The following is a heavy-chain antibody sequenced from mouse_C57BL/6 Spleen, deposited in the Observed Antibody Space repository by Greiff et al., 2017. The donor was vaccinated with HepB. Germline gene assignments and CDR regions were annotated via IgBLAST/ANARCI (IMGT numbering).Heavy chain of an antibody. V-gene: IGHV1-59*01. Sequence: QVQLQQPGAELVRPGTSVKLSCKASGYTFTSYWMHWVKQRPGQGLEWIGVIDPSDSYTNYNQKFKGKATLTVDTSSSTAYMQLSSLTSEDSAVYYCARPSYGSSFLYAMDYWGQGTSVTVSS. CDR1: GYTFTSYW. J-gene: IGHJ4*01. CDR2: IDPSDSYT. D-gene: IGHD1-1*01. CDR3: ARPSYGSSFLYAMDY.